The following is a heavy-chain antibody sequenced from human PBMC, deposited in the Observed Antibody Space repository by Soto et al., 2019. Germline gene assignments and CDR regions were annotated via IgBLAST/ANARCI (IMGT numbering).Heavy chain of an antibody. Sequence: GGSLRLSCAASGFTFSSYAMSWVRQAPGKGLEWVSAISGSGGSTYYADSVKGRFTISRDNSKNTLYLQMNSLRAEDTAVYYCASDMVRGVIYFDYWGQGTLVTVSS. CDR1: GFTFSSYA. J-gene: IGHJ4*02. D-gene: IGHD3-10*01. CDR3: ASDMVRGVIYFDY. V-gene: IGHV3-23*01. CDR2: ISGSGGST.